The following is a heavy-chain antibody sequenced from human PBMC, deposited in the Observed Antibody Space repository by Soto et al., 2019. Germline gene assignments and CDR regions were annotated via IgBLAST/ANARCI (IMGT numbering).Heavy chain of an antibody. Sequence: RLSCAASGFTVSGMFMNWVRQAPGKGLEWVSVIYPAGPTYYADSVKGRFTISRDNSKNTLFLQLSNLRAEDTAVYYCARDADSSGLHYWGQGIPVTVSS. CDR2: IYPAGPT. CDR3: ARDADSSGLHY. J-gene: IGHJ4*02. V-gene: IGHV3-53*01. D-gene: IGHD6-19*01. CDR1: GFTVSGMF.